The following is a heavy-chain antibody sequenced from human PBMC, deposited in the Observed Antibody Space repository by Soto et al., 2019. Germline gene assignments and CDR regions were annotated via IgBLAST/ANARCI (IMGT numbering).Heavy chain of an antibody. CDR3: ASLTYGDSSPDQYQGYYYMDV. J-gene: IGHJ6*03. CDR2: IIPILGIA. V-gene: IGHV1-69*02. D-gene: IGHD4-17*01. CDR1: GGTFSSYT. Sequence: GASVKVSCKASGGTFSSYTISWVRQAPGQGLEWMGRIIPILGIANYAQKFQGRVTITADKSTSTAYTELSSLRSEDTAVYYCASLTYGDSSPDQYQGYYYMDVWGKGTTVTVSS.